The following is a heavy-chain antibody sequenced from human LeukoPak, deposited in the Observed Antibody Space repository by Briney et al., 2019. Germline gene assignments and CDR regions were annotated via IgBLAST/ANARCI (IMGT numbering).Heavy chain of an antibody. CDR3: ARSSGSYYYYYGMDV. J-gene: IGHJ6*02. CDR2: ISSSSSNI. D-gene: IGHD1-26*01. Sequence: GGSLRLSCAASGFTFSSYSMNWVRQAPGKGLEWVSSISSSSSNIYYADSVKGRFTSSRDNAKNSLYLQMNSLRAEDTAVCYCARSSGSYYYYYGMDVWGQGTTVTVSS. V-gene: IGHV3-21*06. CDR1: GFTFSSYS.